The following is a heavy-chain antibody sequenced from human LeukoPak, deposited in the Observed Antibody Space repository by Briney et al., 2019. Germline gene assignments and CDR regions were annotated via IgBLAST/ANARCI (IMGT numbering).Heavy chain of an antibody. CDR3: ATVTSTAVAEGFDY. CDR1: GYTLTELS. CDR2: FDPEDGET. D-gene: IGHD6-19*01. Sequence: ASVKVSCKVSGYTLTELSMHWVRQAPGKGLEWMGGFDPEDGETIYAQKFQGRVTMTEDTSTDTAYMELSSLRSEDTAVYYCATVTSTAVAEGFDYWGQGTLVTVSS. V-gene: IGHV1-24*01. J-gene: IGHJ4*02.